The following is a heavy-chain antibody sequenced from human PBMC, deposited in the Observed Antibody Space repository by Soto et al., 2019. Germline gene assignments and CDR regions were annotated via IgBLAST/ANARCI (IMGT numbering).Heavy chain of an antibody. CDR2: IDGSGRIT. Sequence: EFQLLQSGGGLVQPGGSLTLSCAASGFTFGTTDMSWVRQAPGEGLEWVSTIDGSGRITYYADSVKGRFTISRDNSRNTVYLQVSSLRGDDTALYYGLKNSGWFNTWGQGALVTVSS. CDR3: LKNSGWFNT. D-gene: IGHD3-10*01. CDR1: GFTFGTTD. V-gene: IGHV3-23*05. J-gene: IGHJ5*02.